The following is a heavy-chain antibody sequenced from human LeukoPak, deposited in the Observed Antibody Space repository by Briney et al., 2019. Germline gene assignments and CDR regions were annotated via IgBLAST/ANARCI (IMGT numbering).Heavy chain of an antibody. J-gene: IGHJ3*02. Sequence: KTSETLSLTCTVSGGSISSYYWSWIRQPPGKGLEWIGYIYYSGSTNYNPSLKSRVTISVDTSKNQFSLKLSSVTAADTAVYYCARGASGSRYDAFDIWGQGTMVTVSS. CDR1: GGSISSYY. CDR3: ARGASGSRYDAFDI. V-gene: IGHV4-59*01. CDR2: IYYSGST. D-gene: IGHD1-26*01.